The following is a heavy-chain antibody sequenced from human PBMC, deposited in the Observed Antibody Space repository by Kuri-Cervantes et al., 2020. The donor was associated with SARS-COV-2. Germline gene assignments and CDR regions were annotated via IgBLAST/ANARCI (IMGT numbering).Heavy chain of an antibody. Sequence: LSLTCAASGFTFSSYGMHWVRPAPGKGLEWVANIKQDGSEKYYVDSVKGRFTISRDNAKNSLYLQMNSLRAEDTAVYYCARVSSSSSPAFDIWGQGTMVTVSS. D-gene: IGHD6-6*01. CDR1: GFTFSSYG. CDR3: ARVSSSSSPAFDI. CDR2: IKQDGSEK. J-gene: IGHJ3*02. V-gene: IGHV3-7*01.